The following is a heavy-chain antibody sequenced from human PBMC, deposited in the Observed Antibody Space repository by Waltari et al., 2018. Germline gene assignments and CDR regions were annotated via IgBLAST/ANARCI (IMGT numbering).Heavy chain of an antibody. J-gene: IGHJ4*02. V-gene: IGHV3-30*02. CDR3: AKGSGSYDY. CDR2: IRYDGSNK. CDR1: GFTFSSYG. D-gene: IGHD1-26*01. Sequence: QVQLVESGGGVVQPGGSLRLSCAASGFTFSSYGMHWVRQAPGKGLEWVAFIRYDGSNKYYADSVKGRFTISRDNSKNTLYLQMNSLRAEDTAVYYCAKGSGSYDYWGQGTLVTVSS.